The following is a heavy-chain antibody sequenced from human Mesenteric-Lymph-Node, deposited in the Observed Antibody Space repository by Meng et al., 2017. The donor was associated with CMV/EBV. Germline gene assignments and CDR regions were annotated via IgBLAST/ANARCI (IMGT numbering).Heavy chain of an antibody. CDR3: ARDRSSTSSTDGMDV. J-gene: IGHJ6*02. D-gene: IGHD2-2*01. V-gene: IGHV1-2*02. CDR2: INPNSGGT. CDR1: GYTFTGYY. Sequence: ASVKVSCKASGYTFTGYYMHWVRQAPGQGLEWMGWINPNSGGTNYAQKFQGRVTMTRDTSISTAYMELSRLRSDDTAVYYCARDRSSTSSTDGMDVWGQGTTVTVSS.